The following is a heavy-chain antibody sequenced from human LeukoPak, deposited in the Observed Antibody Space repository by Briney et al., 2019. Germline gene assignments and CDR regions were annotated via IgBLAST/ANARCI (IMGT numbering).Heavy chain of an antibody. J-gene: IGHJ3*01. V-gene: IGHV3-23*01. D-gene: IGHD5-24*01. Sequence: GGSLRLSCAASGFTFSVAAMTWVRRAPGKGLEWVSLIGASGESTYYADSVKGRFTISRDNSKNTLSLQMNSLGVEDTAMYFCAKDIQLSTWGLGTMVTVSS. CDR1: GFTFSVAA. CDR2: IGASGEST. CDR3: AKDIQLST.